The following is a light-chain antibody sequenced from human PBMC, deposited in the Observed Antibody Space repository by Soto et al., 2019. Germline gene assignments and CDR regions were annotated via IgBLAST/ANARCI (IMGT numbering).Light chain of an antibody. Sequence: EIVMTQSPATLSVSPGERATLSCRASQTVNSNLAWYQQRPGQAPRLHISGASTRAPGIPARFSGSGSGTEFTLTISSLQSEDFAVYYCQQYNNWPPWTFGQGTRVEI. V-gene: IGKV3-15*01. CDR2: GAS. J-gene: IGKJ1*01. CDR3: QQYNNWPPWT. CDR1: QTVNSN.